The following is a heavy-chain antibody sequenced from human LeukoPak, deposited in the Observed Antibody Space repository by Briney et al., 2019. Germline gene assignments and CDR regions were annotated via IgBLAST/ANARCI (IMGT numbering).Heavy chain of an antibody. J-gene: IGHJ4*02. CDR3: ARGREYYDILTGYYGDY. Sequence: SETLSITCAVNGGSFSGYYWSWIRQPPGKGLEWIGEINHSGSTNYNPSLKSRVTISVDTSKNQFSLKLSSVTAADTAVYYWARGREYYDILTGYYGDYWGRGTLVTVSS. CDR1: GGSFSGYY. D-gene: IGHD3-9*01. CDR2: INHSGST. V-gene: IGHV4-34*01.